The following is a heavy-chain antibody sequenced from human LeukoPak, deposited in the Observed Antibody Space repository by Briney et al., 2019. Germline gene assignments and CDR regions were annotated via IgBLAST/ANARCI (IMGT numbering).Heavy chain of an antibody. CDR3: ARDLLPSAVAGKGSFVDY. D-gene: IGHD6-19*01. Sequence: PGGSLRLFCAASGFTFSSYSMNWVRQAPGKGLEWVSSISSSSSYIYYADSVKGRFTISRDNAKNSLYLQMNSLRAEDTAVYYCARDLLPSAVAGKGSFVDYWGQGTLVTVSS. CDR2: ISSSSSYI. CDR1: GFTFSSYS. V-gene: IGHV3-21*01. J-gene: IGHJ4*02.